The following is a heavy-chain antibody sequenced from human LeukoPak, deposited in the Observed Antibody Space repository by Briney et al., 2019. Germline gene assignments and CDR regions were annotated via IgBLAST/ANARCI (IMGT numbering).Heavy chain of an antibody. CDR1: GFTFSNYR. J-gene: IGHJ4*02. CDR2: IWYGGSNK. Sequence: GGSLRLSCAASGFTFSNYRMHWVPQAPGKGLECVAFIWYGGSNKYYADSVKGRFPISRDNSKNTVYLQMNSLRAEDTAVYYCAKVLAVSSYGAKSVFDHWGQGTLVTVSS. V-gene: IGHV3-30*02. CDR3: AKVLAVSSYGAKSVFDH. D-gene: IGHD4-23*01.